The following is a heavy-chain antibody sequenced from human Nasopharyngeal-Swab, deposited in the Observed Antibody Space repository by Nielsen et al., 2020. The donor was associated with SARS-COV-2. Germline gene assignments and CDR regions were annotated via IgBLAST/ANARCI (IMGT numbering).Heavy chain of an antibody. CDR3: ARNPGVVLEYGWFDP. D-gene: IGHD3-3*01. Sequence: CKASGGTFSSYAISWVRQAPGQGLEWMGGIIPIFGTANYAQKFQGRVTITADESTSTAYMELSSLRSEDTAVYYCARNPGVVLEYGWFDPWGQGTLVTVSS. V-gene: IGHV1-69*01. J-gene: IGHJ5*02. CDR2: IIPIFGTA. CDR1: GGTFSSYA.